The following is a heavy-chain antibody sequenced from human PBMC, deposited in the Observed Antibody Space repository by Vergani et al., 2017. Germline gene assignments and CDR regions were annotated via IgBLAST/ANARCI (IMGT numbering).Heavy chain of an antibody. CDR3: AKAHRVPRCGDAFDI. CDR1: GFTFDDYA. D-gene: IGHD4-17*01. Sequence: EVQLVESGGGLVKPGRSLRLSCAASGFTFDDYAMHWVRQAQGKGLEWVSGISWISGSIGYAASVQGRFTSSRDKATNSLYLQMNSLRAEDTALYYCAKAHRVPRCGDAFDIWGQGTMVTVSS. J-gene: IGHJ3*02. CDR2: ISWISGSI. V-gene: IGHV3-9*01.